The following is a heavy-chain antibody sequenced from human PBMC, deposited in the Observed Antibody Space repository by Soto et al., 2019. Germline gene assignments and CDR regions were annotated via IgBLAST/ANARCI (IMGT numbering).Heavy chain of an antibody. CDR1: GDSLTSGTYS. J-gene: IGHJ4*02. CDR3: ARGREFDS. V-gene: IGHV4-30-2*01. Sequence: QLQLRESGSRLVKPSQTLSLTCAVSGDSLTSGTYSWNWIRQPPGKGLEWIGYIFPSGTTYYNPSLKSRVSISIDVSKNQFSLNLRSLTAADTAVYYCARGREFDSWGQGTLVTVSS. CDR2: IFPSGTT.